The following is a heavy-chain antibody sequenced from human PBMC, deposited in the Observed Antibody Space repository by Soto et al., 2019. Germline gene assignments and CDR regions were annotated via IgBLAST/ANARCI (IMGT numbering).Heavy chain of an antibody. CDR2: IYYSGST. J-gene: IGHJ4*02. D-gene: IGHD4-17*01. Sequence: SETLSLTCSVSGGSISAYYWSWIRQPPGKGLEWIGYIYYSGSTNYNPSLKSRATISVDTSKNQFSLRLSPVTAADTAVYYCARDSGYGDPFDYWGQGTLVTVSS. CDR1: GGSISAYY. CDR3: ARDSGYGDPFDY. V-gene: IGHV4-59*01.